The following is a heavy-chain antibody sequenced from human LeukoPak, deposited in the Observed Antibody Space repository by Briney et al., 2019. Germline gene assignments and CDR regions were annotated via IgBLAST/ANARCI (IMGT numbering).Heavy chain of an antibody. J-gene: IGHJ4*02. Sequence: AGGSLRLSCAASGFTFSSYAMSWVRQAPGKGLEWVPAISGSGGSTYYADSVKGRFTISRDNSKNTLYLQMNSLRAEDTAVYYCANARVPAAIGYFDYWGQGTLVTVSS. D-gene: IGHD2-2*01. CDR1: GFTFSSYA. V-gene: IGHV3-23*01. CDR3: ANARVPAAIGYFDY. CDR2: ISGSGGST.